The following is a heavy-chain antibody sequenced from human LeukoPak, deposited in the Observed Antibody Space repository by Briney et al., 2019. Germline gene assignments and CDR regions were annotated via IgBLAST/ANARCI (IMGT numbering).Heavy chain of an antibody. CDR2: IYYSGST. Sequence: SETLSLTCTVSGGSISSSSYYWGWIRQSPGKGLEWIGSIYYSGSTYYNPSLKSRVTISVDTSKNQFSLKLSSVTAADTAVYYCARHGYFGRTYYFDYWGQGTLVTVSS. V-gene: IGHV4-39*01. J-gene: IGHJ4*02. D-gene: IGHD2-21*01. CDR3: ARHGYFGRTYYFDY. CDR1: GGSISSSSYY.